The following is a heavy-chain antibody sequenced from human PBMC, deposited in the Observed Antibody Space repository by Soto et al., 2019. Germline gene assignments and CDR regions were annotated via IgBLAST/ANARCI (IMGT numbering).Heavy chain of an antibody. D-gene: IGHD2-15*01. CDR2: IIPIFGTA. J-gene: IGHJ6*02. V-gene: IGHV1-69*01. CDR1: GGTFSSYA. Sequence: QVQLVQSGAEVKKPGSSVKVSCKASGGTFSSYAISWVRQAPGQGLEWMGGIIPIFGTANYAQKFQGRVTKTADESTSTAYMELRSLRSEDTAVYYCARVRTSLTYCRGGSGYPTRQAYYYYYGMDVWGQGTTVTVSS. CDR3: ARVRTSLTYCRGGSGYPTRQAYYYYYGMDV.